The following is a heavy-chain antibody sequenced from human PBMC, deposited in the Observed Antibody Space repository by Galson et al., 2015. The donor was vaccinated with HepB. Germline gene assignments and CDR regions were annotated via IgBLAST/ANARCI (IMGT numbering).Heavy chain of an antibody. Sequence: SLRLSCAASGFTFSSYAMNWVRQAPGKGLEWVSQITNNGGTENHADSVKGRFTVSRDNSKNMLYLQMNSLRAEDTAIYYCAKKMDVGKYPFDYWGQGTLVTVSS. J-gene: IGHJ4*02. CDR2: ITNNGGTE. CDR1: GFTFSSYA. V-gene: IGHV3-23*01. D-gene: IGHD1-26*01. CDR3: AKKMDVGKYPFDY.